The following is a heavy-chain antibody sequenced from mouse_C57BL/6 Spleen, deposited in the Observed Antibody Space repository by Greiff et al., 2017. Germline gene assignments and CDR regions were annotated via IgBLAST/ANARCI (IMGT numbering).Heavy chain of an antibody. V-gene: IGHV5-16*01. J-gene: IGHJ4*01. Sequence: EVKLMESEGGLVQPGSSMKLSCTASGFTFSDYYMAWVRQVPEKGLEWVANINYDGSSTYYLDSLKSRFIISRDNAKNILYLQMSSLKSEDTATYYCAREYSNYGGAMDYWGQGTSVTVSS. CDR2: INYDGSST. D-gene: IGHD2-5*01. CDR1: GFTFSDYY. CDR3: AREYSNYGGAMDY.